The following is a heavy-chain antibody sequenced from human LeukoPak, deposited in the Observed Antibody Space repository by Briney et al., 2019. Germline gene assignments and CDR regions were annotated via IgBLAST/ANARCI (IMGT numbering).Heavy chain of an antibody. CDR2: LIGSGGST. V-gene: IGHV3-23*01. CDR1: GFTSTNYA. CDR3: ANRAYYDSSGYYYYYFDY. J-gene: IGHJ4*02. Sequence: GGSLRLSCAASGFTSTNYAMNWVRQAPGKGLEWVSVLIGSGGSTYYADSVKGRFTISRDNSKNTLYLQMNSLRAEDTAVYYCANRAYYDSSGYYYYYFDYWGQGTLVTVSS. D-gene: IGHD3-22*01.